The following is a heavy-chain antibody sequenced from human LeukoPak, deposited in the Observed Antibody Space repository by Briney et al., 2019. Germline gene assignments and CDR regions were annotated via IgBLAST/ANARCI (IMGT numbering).Heavy chain of an antibody. CDR1: GFTFSNYA. Sequence: PGGSLRLSCAASGFTFSNYAMNWVRQAPGKGLQWVSSISGSGGNTYYADSVKGRFTISRDNAKNSLYLQMNSLRAEDTAVYYCARLTRVDYGSGSYPWFDPWGQGTLVTVSS. J-gene: IGHJ5*02. V-gene: IGHV3-23*01. D-gene: IGHD3-10*01. CDR3: ARLTRVDYGSGSYPWFDP. CDR2: ISGSGGNT.